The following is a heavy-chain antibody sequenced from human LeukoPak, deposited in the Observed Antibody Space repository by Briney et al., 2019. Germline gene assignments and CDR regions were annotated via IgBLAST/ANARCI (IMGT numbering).Heavy chain of an antibody. D-gene: IGHD6-13*01. V-gene: IGHV4-38-2*02. Sequence: SETLSLTCTVSGYSISSGYYWSWIRQPPGKGLEWIGEINHSGSTNYNPSLKSRVTISVDTSKNQFSLKLSSVTAADTAVYYCARGFGQLAPLDYWGQGTLVTVSS. J-gene: IGHJ4*02. CDR3: ARGFGQLAPLDY. CDR1: GYSISSGYY. CDR2: INHSGST.